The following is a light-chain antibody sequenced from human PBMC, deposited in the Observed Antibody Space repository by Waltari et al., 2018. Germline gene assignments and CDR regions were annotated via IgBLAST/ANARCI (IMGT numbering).Light chain of an antibody. Sequence: EIVLTQSPGSLSSSPGERVTLSCRASQSVSRALAWYRPKPGQAPRLLIFGASNRATGIPDRFSGSGSETDFSLTISRLEPEDFAVYYCQHYVRLPATFGRGTKVEIK. CDR1: QSVSRA. V-gene: IGKV3-20*01. CDR2: GAS. CDR3: QHYVRLPAT. J-gene: IGKJ1*01.